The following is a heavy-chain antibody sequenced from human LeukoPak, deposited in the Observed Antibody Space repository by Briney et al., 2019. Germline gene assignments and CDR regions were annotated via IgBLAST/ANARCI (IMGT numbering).Heavy chain of an antibody. Sequence: SETLSLTCTVSGYSISSGYYWGWIRQPPGKGLEWIGSIYHSGSTYYNPSLKSRVTISVDTSKNQFSLKLSSVTAADTAAYYCTRDITIFGVVIIYHWFDPWGQGTLVTVSS. V-gene: IGHV4-38-2*02. D-gene: IGHD3-3*01. CDR3: TRDITIFGVVIIYHWFDP. CDR2: IYHSGST. J-gene: IGHJ5*02. CDR1: GYSISSGYY.